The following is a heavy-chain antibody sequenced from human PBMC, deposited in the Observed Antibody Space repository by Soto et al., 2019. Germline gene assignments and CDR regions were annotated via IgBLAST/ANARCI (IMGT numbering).Heavy chain of an antibody. J-gene: IGHJ4*02. V-gene: IGHV3-30*18. CDR1: GFIFSTYG. D-gene: IGHD4-17*01. CDR2: ISYDGNNK. Sequence: QVQLVESGGGVVQPGRSLRLSCAASGFIFSTYGMHWVRQAPGKGLEWLSVISYDGNNKYYADSVKGRFTISRDNSKNTLWLQMDSLRTEDTAVYYCANDLLLTPITTVGDWGQGTLVTVSS. CDR3: ANDLLLTPITTVGD.